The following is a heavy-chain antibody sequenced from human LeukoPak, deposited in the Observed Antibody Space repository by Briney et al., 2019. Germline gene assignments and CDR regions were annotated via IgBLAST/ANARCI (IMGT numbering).Heavy chain of an antibody. J-gene: IGHJ5*02. V-gene: IGHV1-18*01. CDR2: ISAYNGNT. CDR1: GYTFTSYG. D-gene: IGHD6-13*01. CDR3: AKDKRGSIAAAGTFDP. Sequence: GASVKVSCKASGYTFTSYGISWVQQAPGQGLEWMGWISAYNGNTNYAQKLQGRVTMTTDTSTSTAYMELSSLRSDDTAVYYCAKDKRGSIAAAGTFDPWGQGTLVTVSS.